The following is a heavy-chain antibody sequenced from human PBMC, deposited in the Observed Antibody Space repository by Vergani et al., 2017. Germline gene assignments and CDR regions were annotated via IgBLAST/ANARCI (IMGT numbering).Heavy chain of an antibody. CDR1: GFTFSDYA. CDR3: AKQGCTSATCYTNF. V-gene: IGHV3-23*01. CDR2: ISGSGGNT. D-gene: IGHD2-2*02. J-gene: IGHJ4*02. Sequence: EMQLLESGGGLVQPGGSLRLSCAASGFTFSDYAMNWGRQAPGKGLEWVSSISGSGGNTYYADSVKGRFTISRDNSKNVLSLQINSLRAEDTAVYYCAKQGCTSATCYTNFWGQGTLVTVSS.